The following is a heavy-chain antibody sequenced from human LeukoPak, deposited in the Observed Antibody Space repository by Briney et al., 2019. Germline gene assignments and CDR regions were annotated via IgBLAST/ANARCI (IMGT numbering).Heavy chain of an antibody. J-gene: IGHJ3*01. V-gene: IGHV3-48*01. Sequence: GSLRLSCAASGFTFSLYTMHWFRQAPGRGLEWVSYITSSSSSIYYADSVKGRFTISRDNAKNSLCLQMNSLRAEDTAVYYCARDRAVVAFDVWGQGTMVAVSS. D-gene: IGHD2-21*01. CDR1: GFTFSLYT. CDR3: ARDRAVVAFDV. CDR2: ITSSSSSI.